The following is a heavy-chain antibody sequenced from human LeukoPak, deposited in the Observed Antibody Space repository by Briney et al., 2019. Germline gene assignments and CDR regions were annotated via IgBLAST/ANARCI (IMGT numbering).Heavy chain of an antibody. CDR3: ARVGREGSSGYTKVGGDYFDY. Sequence: ASVMVLYGACGYSFNGHYMHWVRQAPGQGLEWMGIINPSGGSIGYAQKFQGRVTMTRDMSTSTVYMELSSLGSEDTAVYYCARVGREGSSGYTKVGGDYFDYWGQGTLVTVSS. D-gene: IGHD3-22*01. V-gene: IGHV1-46*02. J-gene: IGHJ4*02. CDR1: GYSFNGHY. CDR2: INPSGGSI.